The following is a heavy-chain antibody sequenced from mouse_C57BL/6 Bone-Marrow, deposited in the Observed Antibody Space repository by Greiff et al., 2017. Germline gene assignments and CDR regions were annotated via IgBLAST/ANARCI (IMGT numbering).Heavy chain of an antibody. D-gene: IGHD4-1*01. CDR1: GFTFSDYG. CDR3: ARHKLGSAWFAY. CDR2: ISNLAYSI. V-gene: IGHV5-15*04. Sequence: EVKLEESGGGLVQPGGSLKLSCAASGFTFSDYGMAWVRQAPRKGPEWVAFISNLAYSIYYADTVMGRFTISRENAKNTLYLEMSSLRSEDTAMYYCARHKLGSAWFAYWGQGTLVTVSA. J-gene: IGHJ3*01.